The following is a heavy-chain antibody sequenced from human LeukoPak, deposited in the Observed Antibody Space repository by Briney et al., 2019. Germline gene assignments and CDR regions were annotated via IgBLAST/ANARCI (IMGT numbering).Heavy chain of an antibody. CDR1: GFIFSSYE. D-gene: IGHD3-16*02. Sequence: PGGSLRLSCAASGFIFSSYEMNWVRQAPGKGLEWVSYISSSGSTIYYADSVKGRFTISRDNAKNSLYLQMNSLRAEDTAVYYCARGLRIYLGELSGFDYWGQGTLVTVSS. CDR2: ISSSGSTI. V-gene: IGHV3-48*03. CDR3: ARGLRIYLGELSGFDY. J-gene: IGHJ4*02.